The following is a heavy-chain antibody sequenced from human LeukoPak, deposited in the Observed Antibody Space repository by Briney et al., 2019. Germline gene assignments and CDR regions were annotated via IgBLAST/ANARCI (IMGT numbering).Heavy chain of an antibody. CDR1: GFTFSSYW. Sequence: GGFLRLSCAASGFTFSSYWMHWVRQAPGKGLVWVSRINSDGSSTNYADSVKGRFTISRDNAKNTLYLQMSSLRAEDTAVYYCARGILTGYAQPQPYYYYMDVWGKGTTVTVSS. J-gene: IGHJ6*03. CDR2: INSDGSST. D-gene: IGHD3-9*01. V-gene: IGHV3-74*01. CDR3: ARGILTGYAQPQPYYYYMDV.